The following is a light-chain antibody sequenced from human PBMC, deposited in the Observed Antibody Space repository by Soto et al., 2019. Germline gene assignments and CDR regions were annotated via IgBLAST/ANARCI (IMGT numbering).Light chain of an antibody. Sequence: EIVMTQSPATLFLSTGQRATLSCRASQSVGTNLAWYQQQPGQAPRLLIYGASTRATGIPARFSGSGSGTDFTLTISSLYSEDFAVYYCQQYLQWPRTFGQGTKVEIK. CDR1: QSVGTN. CDR2: GAS. CDR3: QQYLQWPRT. V-gene: IGKV3-15*01. J-gene: IGKJ1*01.